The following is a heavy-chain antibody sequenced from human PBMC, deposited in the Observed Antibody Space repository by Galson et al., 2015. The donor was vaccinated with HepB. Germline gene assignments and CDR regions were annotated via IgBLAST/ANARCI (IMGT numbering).Heavy chain of an antibody. Sequence: SETLSLTCTVSGGSISSYYWSWIRQPPGKGLEWIGCIYYSGSTNYNPSLKSRVTISVDTSKNQFSLKLSSVTAADTAVYYCARNPRGRYCSSTSCYGGYYYYGMDVWGQGTTVTVSS. V-gene: IGHV4-59*01. CDR2: IYYSGST. J-gene: IGHJ6*02. CDR3: ARNPRGRYCSSTSCYGGYYYYGMDV. CDR1: GGSISSYY. D-gene: IGHD2-2*01.